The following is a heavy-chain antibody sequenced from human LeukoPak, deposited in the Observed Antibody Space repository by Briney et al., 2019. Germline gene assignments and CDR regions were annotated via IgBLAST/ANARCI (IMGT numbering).Heavy chain of an antibody. CDR1: GFTFSTYW. CDR2: IKQDGSDK. V-gene: IGHV3-7*01. D-gene: IGHD2-2*01. CDR3: ARVRCSSNSCFPDY. Sequence: PGGSLRLSCAASGFTFSTYWMSWVRQAPGKGLEWVANIKQDGSDKYYVDSVKGRFTISRDNAKNSLFLQMNSLRAEDTAVYYCARVRCSSNSCFPDYWGQGTLVIVSS. J-gene: IGHJ4*02.